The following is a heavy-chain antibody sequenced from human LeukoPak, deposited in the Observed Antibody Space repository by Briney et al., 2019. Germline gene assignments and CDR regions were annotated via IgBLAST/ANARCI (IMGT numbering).Heavy chain of an antibody. Sequence: ASVKVSCKASGYTFTSYYMHWVRQAPGQGLEWMGIINPSGGSTSYAQKFQGRVTMTRDTSASTAYMELSNLRSEDTAVYYCARDSALLWFGELRYGMDVWGQGTTVTVSS. CDR2: INPSGGST. J-gene: IGHJ6*02. CDR3: ARDSALLWFGELRYGMDV. CDR1: GYTFTSYY. V-gene: IGHV1-46*01. D-gene: IGHD3-10*01.